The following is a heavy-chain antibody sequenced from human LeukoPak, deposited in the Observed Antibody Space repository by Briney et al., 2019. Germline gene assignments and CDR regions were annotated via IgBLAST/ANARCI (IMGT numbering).Heavy chain of an antibody. V-gene: IGHV3-33*01. J-gene: IGHJ4*02. CDR3: ARGLYKNGWYYFDY. CDR1: GFTFSGYG. Sequence: GGSLRLSCAASGFTFSGYGIPWVRQAPGKGLEWVAFLSYDGSNKFYADSVKGRFTISRDNSENTLHLQMNSLKDEDTAVYYCARGLYKNGWYYFDYWGQGTLVTVSS. CDR2: LSYDGSNK. D-gene: IGHD6-19*01.